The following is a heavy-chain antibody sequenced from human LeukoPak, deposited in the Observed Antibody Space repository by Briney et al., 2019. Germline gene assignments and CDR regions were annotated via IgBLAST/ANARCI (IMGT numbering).Heavy chain of an antibody. J-gene: IGHJ4*02. Sequence: PGGSLRLSCAASGVTLSCYAMSWARQAPGKGLEWVSATRGSGGTTYYTDSVKGRFTISGDNSQNTLYLQMNNLRAEDTAVYYCATHTGYSSGWHYYFDYWGQGTLVTVSS. D-gene: IGHD6-19*01. CDR3: ATHTGYSSGWHYYFDY. CDR2: TRGSGGTT. CDR1: GVTLSCYA. V-gene: IGHV3-23*01.